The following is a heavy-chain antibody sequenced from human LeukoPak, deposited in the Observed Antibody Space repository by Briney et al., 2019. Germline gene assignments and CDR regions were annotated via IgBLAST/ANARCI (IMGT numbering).Heavy chain of an antibody. CDR1: GFTFSSYA. D-gene: IGHD2-2*02. J-gene: IGHJ4*02. V-gene: IGHV3-23*01. CDR3: AKESTLCSSTSCYTGVDY. Sequence: GGSLRLSCAASGFTFSSYAMSWVRQAPGKGLEWVSAISGSGGTTYYADSVKGRFTISRDSSKNTLFLQLNSLRAEDTAVYYCAKESTLCSSTSCYTGVDYWGQGTLVTVSS. CDR2: ISGSGGTT.